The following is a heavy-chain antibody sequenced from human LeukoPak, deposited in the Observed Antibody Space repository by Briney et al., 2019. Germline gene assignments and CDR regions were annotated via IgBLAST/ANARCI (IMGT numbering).Heavy chain of an antibody. CDR2: MFYSGIT. V-gene: IGHV4-39*07. Sequence: SETLSLTCTVFGGSISTNSYHWGWIRQPPGEGLEWIGSMFYSGITYYNPTLKSRVAMSVDTSRNQFSLRLSSVTAADTAVYYCAREGSSWPDAFDIWGQGTMVTVSS. CDR3: AREGSSWPDAFDI. J-gene: IGHJ3*02. CDR1: GGSISTNSYH. D-gene: IGHD6-13*01.